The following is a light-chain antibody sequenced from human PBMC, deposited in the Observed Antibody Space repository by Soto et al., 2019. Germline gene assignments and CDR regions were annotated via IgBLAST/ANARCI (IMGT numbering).Light chain of an antibody. CDR2: AVS. J-gene: IGLJ2*01. V-gene: IGLV2-14*01. CDR1: SSDVGGYNY. Sequence: QSVLTQPASVSGSPGQSITISCTGTSSDVGGYNYVSWYQQHPGKAPKLMIYAVSNRPSGVSNRFSGSKSGNTASLTISGLQAEDEADYYCSSYTSSRTPSVVFVGGTKLTVL. CDR3: SSYTSSRTPSVV.